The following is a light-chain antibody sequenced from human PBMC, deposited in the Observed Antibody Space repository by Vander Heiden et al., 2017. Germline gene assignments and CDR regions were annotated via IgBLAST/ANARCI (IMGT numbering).Light chain of an antibody. Sequence: DIQMTQSPSSLSASIGDRGNITCRASTGSQKDLGWYQEKTGKAPKRLIFAASRLESGFPTSFGGSQSGTEFTLTTSSFQPEDFAAYYYHQHYSYPQTFGQGTKVEI. V-gene: IGKV1-17*01. CDR1: TGSQKD. J-gene: IGKJ1*01. CDR3: HQHYSYPQT. CDR2: AAS.